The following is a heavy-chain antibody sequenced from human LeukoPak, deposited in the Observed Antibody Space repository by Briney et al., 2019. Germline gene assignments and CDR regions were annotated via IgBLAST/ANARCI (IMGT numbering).Heavy chain of an antibody. CDR3: ARVGYHFQVYYYYYMDV. D-gene: IGHD2-2*01. V-gene: IGHV4-61*02. J-gene: IGHJ6*03. Sequence: PSETLSLTCTVSGGSFSSGSYYWSWIGQPAGMGRVWFGRIYTSGSTNYNPSLKSRVTISVDTSKNQFSLKLSSVTAADTAVYYCARVGYHFQVYYYYYMDVWGKGTTVTISS. CDR2: IYTSGST. CDR1: GGSFSSGSYY.